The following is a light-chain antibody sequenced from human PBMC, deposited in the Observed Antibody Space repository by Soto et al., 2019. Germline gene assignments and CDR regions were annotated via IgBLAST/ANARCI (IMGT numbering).Light chain of an antibody. CDR2: AAY. V-gene: IGKV1-39*01. Sequence: DIQMTQSPSCLCASVGDTVNISSSASQRISTHLNWYQQKPGKAPHXXIYAAYNLQSGIPSRFSGSGSGTDFTLTISSLKPEDFATYYCQQSYRIPWTFGQGTKVDIK. J-gene: IGKJ1*01. CDR3: QQSYRIPWT. CDR1: QRISTH.